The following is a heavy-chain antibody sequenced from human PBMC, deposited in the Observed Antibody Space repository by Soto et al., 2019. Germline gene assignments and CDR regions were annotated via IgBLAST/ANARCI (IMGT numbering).Heavy chain of an antibody. J-gene: IGHJ4*02. CDR3: AKGEDTVNFDY. V-gene: IGHV3-30*18. Sequence: GGSLRLSCAASGFTFSSYGMHWVRQAPGKGLEWVAVISYDGSNKYYADSVKGRFTISRDNSKNTLYLQMNSLRAEDTAVYYCAKGEDTVNFDYWGQGTLVAVSS. D-gene: IGHD4-17*01. CDR1: GFTFSSYG. CDR2: ISYDGSNK.